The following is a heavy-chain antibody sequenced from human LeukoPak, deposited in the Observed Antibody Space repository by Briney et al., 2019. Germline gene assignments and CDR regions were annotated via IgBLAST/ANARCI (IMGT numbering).Heavy chain of an antibody. Sequence: GASVKVSCKASGGTFSSYAISWVRQAPGQGLEWMGGIIPIFGTANYAQKFQGRVTITTDESTSTAYMELSSLRSEDTAVYYCARLLGTMVRGVIITSDNWLDPWGQGTLVTVSS. J-gene: IGHJ5*02. CDR3: ARLLGTMVRGVIITSDNWLDP. CDR1: GGTFSSYA. CDR2: IIPIFGTA. D-gene: IGHD3-10*01. V-gene: IGHV1-69*05.